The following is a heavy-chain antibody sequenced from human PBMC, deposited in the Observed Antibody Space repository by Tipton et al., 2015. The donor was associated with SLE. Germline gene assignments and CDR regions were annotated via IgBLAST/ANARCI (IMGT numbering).Heavy chain of an antibody. V-gene: IGHV4-38-2*01. J-gene: IGHJ4*02. CDR1: GYSISSGYY. D-gene: IGHD6-13*01. CDR3: ARGLGIAAAGALGY. CDR2: IYHSGST. Sequence: TLSLTCAVSGYSISSGYYWGWIRQPPGKGLEWIGSIYHSGSTYYNPSLKSRVTISVDTSKNQFSLKLSSVTAADTAVYYCARGLGIAAAGALGYWGQGTLVTVSS.